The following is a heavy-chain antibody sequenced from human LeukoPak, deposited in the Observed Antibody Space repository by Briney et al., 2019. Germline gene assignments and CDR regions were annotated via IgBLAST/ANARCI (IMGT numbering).Heavy chain of an antibody. CDR1: GGSFSGYY. D-gene: IGHD3-10*01. CDR3: ARGGGSIDY. CDR2: IYYSGST. J-gene: IGHJ4*02. V-gene: IGHV4-59*12. Sequence: PSETLSLTCAVYGGSFSGYYWSWIRQPPGKGLEWIGYIYYSGSTNYNPSLKSRVTVSVDTSKNQFSLKLSSVTAADTAVYYCARGGGSIDYWGQGTLVTVSS.